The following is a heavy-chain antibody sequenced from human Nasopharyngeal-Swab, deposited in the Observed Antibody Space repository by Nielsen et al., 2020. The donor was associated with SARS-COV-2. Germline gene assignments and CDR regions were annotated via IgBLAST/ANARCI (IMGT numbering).Heavy chain of an antibody. CDR1: GFTFSNFA. D-gene: IGHD5-12*01. CDR3: AKDRDSGDDSEEYYHYYGMDV. Sequence: GESLKLSCAPSGFTFSNFAMSWVRQAPGKGLEWVSVISGASDTTYYADSVRGRFTISRDYSKNTLNLQMNNLRAEDTAIYYCAKDRDSGDDSEEYYHYYGMDVWGQGAPVTVSS. CDR2: ISGASDTT. J-gene: IGHJ6*02. V-gene: IGHV3-23*01.